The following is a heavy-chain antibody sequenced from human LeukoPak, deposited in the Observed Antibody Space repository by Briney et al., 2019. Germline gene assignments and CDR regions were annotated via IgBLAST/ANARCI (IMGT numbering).Heavy chain of an antibody. V-gene: IGHV4-30-2*01. CDR3: ARAGDSSGYYKYYFDY. Sequence: SETLSLTCAVYGGSFSGYSWSWIRQPPGKGLEWIGYIYHSGSTYYNPSLKSRVTISVDRSKNQFSLKLSSVTAADTAVYYCARAGDSSGYYKYYFDYWGQGTLVTVSS. CDR1: GGSFSGYS. J-gene: IGHJ4*02. D-gene: IGHD3-22*01. CDR2: IYHSGST.